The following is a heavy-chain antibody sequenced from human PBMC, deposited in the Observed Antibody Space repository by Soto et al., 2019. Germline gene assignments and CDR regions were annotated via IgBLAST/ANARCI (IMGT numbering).Heavy chain of an antibody. J-gene: IGHJ6*02. V-gene: IGHV4-34*01. CDR2: INHSGST. D-gene: IGHD4-4*01. CDR3: ARVSRVTRYYYYYGMDV. CDR1: SGSFSGYY. Sequence: XATLSLTCAVCSGSFSGYYGSWIRQPPGKGLEWIGEINHSGSTNYNPSLKSRVTISVDTSKNQFSLELSSVTAADTDVYYCARVSRVTRYYYYYGMDVWGQGTTVTVSS.